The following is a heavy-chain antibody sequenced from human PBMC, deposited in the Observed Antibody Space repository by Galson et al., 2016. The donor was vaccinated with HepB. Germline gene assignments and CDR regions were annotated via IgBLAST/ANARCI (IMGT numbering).Heavy chain of an antibody. CDR3: ARGRIAVTGMDDY. D-gene: IGHD6-19*01. CDR2: ISAHSDKT. CDR1: GYTFKNFG. Sequence: SVKVSCKASGYTFKNFGISWVRQAPGQGLEWMGWISAHSDKTNPAQILQGRVTLTTDTSTRTAYMELRSLRSDDTAVYYCARGRIAVTGMDDYWGQGTLVTVSS. J-gene: IGHJ4*02. V-gene: IGHV1-18*01.